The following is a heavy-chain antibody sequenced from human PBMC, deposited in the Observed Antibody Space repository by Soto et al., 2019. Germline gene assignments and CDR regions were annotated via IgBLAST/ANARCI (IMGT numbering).Heavy chain of an antibody. CDR2: LHYLGGS. Sequence: SETLSLTCTVSGGSVTNINYYWGWIRQPPGKGLEWLGSLHYLGGSYNNRSLSSRVTISADASENQFSLKLNSVTAADTAVYYCARRAVAGTGVSGYYYYGMDVWGQGTTVTVSS. CDR1: GGSVTNINYY. CDR3: ARRAVAGTGVSGYYYYGMDV. D-gene: IGHD6-19*01. J-gene: IGHJ6*02. V-gene: IGHV4-39*01.